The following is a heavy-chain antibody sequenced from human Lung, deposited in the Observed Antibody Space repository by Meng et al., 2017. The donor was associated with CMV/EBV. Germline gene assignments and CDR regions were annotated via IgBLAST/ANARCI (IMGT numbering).Heavy chain of an antibody. D-gene: IGHD2-2*01. CDR2: ISSSSSYI. V-gene: IGHV3-21*01. J-gene: IGHJ3*02. CDR1: GFTFSSYS. CDR3: ARGCSSTSCYSDAFDI. Sequence: GESLKISCAASGFTFSSYSMNWVRQAPGKGLEWVSSISSSSSYIYYADSVKGRFTISRDNAKNSLYLQMNSLRAEDTAVYYCARGCSSTSCYSDAFDIWGQGTMVTV.